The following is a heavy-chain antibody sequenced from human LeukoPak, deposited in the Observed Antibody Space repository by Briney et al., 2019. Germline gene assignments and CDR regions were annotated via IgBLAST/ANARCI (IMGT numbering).Heavy chain of an antibody. V-gene: IGHV1-2*02. J-gene: IGHJ4*02. CDR2: ISPNSGGT. D-gene: IGHD1-26*01. Sequence: ASVKVSCKASGYTFSNYYMHWVRQAPGQGLEWMGWISPNSGGTNYAQKFQGRVSMTRDTSISTAHMELSSLRSDDTAVYYCAGLLLSGSYFDYWGQGTLVTVSS. CDR3: AGLLLSGSYFDY. CDR1: GYTFSNYY.